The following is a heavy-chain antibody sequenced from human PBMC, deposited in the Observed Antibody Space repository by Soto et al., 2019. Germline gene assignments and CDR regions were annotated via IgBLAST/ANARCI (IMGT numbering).Heavy chain of an antibody. V-gene: IGHV4-59*01. CDR3: AGLRGYAGSPIDY. Sequence: NPSETLSLTCTVSGGSIISGYWSWIRQPPGKGLEWIGYISYSGYTNYNPSLKSRVTMSVDTPKNQFSLRLSSVTTADTAVYYCAGLRGYAGSPIDYWGQGTLVTVSS. D-gene: IGHD2-15*01. CDR2: ISYSGYT. CDR1: GGSIISGY. J-gene: IGHJ4*02.